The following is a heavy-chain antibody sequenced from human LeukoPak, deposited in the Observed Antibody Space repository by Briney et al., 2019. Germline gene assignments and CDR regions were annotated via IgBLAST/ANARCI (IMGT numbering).Heavy chain of an antibody. J-gene: IGHJ6*03. CDR1: GYSISSGYY. D-gene: IGHD1-26*01. CDR3: ARLGWELLFDYYYYYYMDV. V-gene: IGHV4-38-2*02. Sequence: SETLSLTCTVSGYSISSGYYWGWIRQPPGKGLEWIGSIYYSGSTYYNPSIKSRVTISVDTSKNQFSLKLSSVTAADTAVYYCARLGWELLFDYYYYYYMDVWGKGTTVTISS. CDR2: IYYSGST.